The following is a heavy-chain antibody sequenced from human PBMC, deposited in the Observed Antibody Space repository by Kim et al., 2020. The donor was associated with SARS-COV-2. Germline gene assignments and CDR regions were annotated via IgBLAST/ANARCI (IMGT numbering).Heavy chain of an antibody. Sequence: SETLSLTCTVSGGSINSRFYYWGWIRQPPGKGLEWIGSIYYGGTSYYNPSLKSRVTISVDTSKNQFSLKLTSVTAADTAVYYCARHYGEREVGWFDDYKFYFDYWGQGTLVTVSS. CDR3: ARHYGEREVGWFDDYKFYFDY. CDR1: GGSINSRFYY. D-gene: IGHD4-4*01. V-gene: IGHV4-39*01. J-gene: IGHJ4*02. CDR2: IYYGGTS.